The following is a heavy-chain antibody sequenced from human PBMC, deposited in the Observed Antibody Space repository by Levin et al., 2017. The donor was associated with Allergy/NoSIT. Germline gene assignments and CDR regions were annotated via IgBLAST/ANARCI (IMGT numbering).Heavy chain of an antibody. V-gene: IGHV5-51*01. Sequence: ASVKVSCKGSGYSFTSYWIGWVRQMPGKGLEWMGIIYPGDSDTRYSPSFQGQVTISADKSISTAYLQWSSLKASDTAMYYCVKGYCSGGSCPLQSEYFQHWGQGTLVTVSS. D-gene: IGHD2-15*01. CDR2: IYPGDSDT. CDR1: GYSFTSYW. J-gene: IGHJ1*01. CDR3: VKGYCSGGSCPLQSEYFQH.